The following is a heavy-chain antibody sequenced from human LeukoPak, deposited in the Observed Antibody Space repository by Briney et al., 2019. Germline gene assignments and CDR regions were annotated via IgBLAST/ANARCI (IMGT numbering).Heavy chain of an antibody. V-gene: IGHV3-23*01. D-gene: IGHD2-2*01. CDR1: GFTFSSYA. Sequence: GGSLRLSCAASGFTFSSYAMSWVRQAPGNGLEWVSAISGSGGSTYYADSVKGRFTISRDNSKNTLYLQMNSLRAEDTAVYYCAKDYPEGRIVVVPAAIQVTDYWGQGTLVTVSS. CDR2: ISGSGGST. J-gene: IGHJ4*02. CDR3: AKDYPEGRIVVVPAAIQVTDY.